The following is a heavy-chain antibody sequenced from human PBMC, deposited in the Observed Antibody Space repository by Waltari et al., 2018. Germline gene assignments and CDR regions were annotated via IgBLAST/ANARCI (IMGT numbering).Heavy chain of an antibody. D-gene: IGHD1-26*01. CDR3: ARVEGGSYSGY. Sequence: QGQLVQSGAEVKKPGAAVKDCCKASGYTVTSYYMHWVRQAPGQGLEWMGIINPSGGSTSYAQKFQGRVTMTRDTSTITVYMELSSLRSEDTAVYYCARVEGGSYSGYWGQVTLVTVSS. V-gene: IGHV1-46*01. CDR2: INPSGGST. CDR1: GYTVTSYY. J-gene: IGHJ4*02.